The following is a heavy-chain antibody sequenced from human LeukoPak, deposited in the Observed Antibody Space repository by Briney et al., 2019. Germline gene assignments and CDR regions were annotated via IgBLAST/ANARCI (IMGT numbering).Heavy chain of an antibody. D-gene: IGHD3-22*01. V-gene: IGHV1-18*01. CDR3: ALDSSGYYSF. CDR1: GYSFTTYG. CDR2: ISTYNGNT. Sequence: ASVKVSCKGSGYSFTTYGISWVRQAPGQGLEWVGWISTYNGNTKYAQKFQGGVTMTTDTSTSTAYMELRSLRSDDTAVYYCALDSSGYYSFWGQGTLVTVSS. J-gene: IGHJ4*02.